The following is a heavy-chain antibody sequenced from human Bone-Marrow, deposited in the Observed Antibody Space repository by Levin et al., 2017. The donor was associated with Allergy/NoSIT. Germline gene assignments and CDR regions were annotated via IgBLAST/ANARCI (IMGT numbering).Heavy chain of an antibody. CDR2: IGTAGDT. CDR3: AREYYYDSSGYPWEDYFDY. Sequence: GGSLRLSCAASGFTFSSYDMHWVRQATGKGLEWVSAIGTAGDTYYPGSVKGRFTISRENAKNSLYLQMNSLRAGDTAVYYCAREYYYDSSGYPWEDYFDYWGQGTLVTVSS. V-gene: IGHV3-13*01. CDR1: GFTFSSYD. D-gene: IGHD3-22*01. J-gene: IGHJ4*02.